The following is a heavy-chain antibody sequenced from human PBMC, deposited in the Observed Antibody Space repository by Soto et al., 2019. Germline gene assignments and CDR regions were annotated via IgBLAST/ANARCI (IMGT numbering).Heavy chain of an antibody. V-gene: IGHV3-53*01. CDR2: IYSGGST. CDR1: GFTVSSNY. J-gene: IGHJ6*02. CDR3: ARVRGYYTLYYYYGMDV. Sequence: PGGSLRLSCAASGFTVSSNYMSWVRQAPGKGLEWVSVIYSGGSTYYADSVKGRFTIPRDNSKNTLYLQMNSLRAEDTAVYYCARVRGYYTLYYYYGMDVWGQGTTVTVSS. D-gene: IGHD3-3*01.